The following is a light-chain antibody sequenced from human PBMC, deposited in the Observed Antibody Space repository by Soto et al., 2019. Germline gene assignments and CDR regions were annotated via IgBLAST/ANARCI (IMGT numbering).Light chain of an antibody. Sequence: EIVMTQSPATLSVSPGGRATLSCRASQSISDTLAWYQQKPGQAPRLLIHGASTRATGFPARFSGSGSGTDFTLTISRLEPEDFAVYYCQQYGRSRTFGQGTK. V-gene: IGKV3-15*01. CDR1: QSISDT. J-gene: IGKJ1*01. CDR3: QQYGRSRT. CDR2: GAS.